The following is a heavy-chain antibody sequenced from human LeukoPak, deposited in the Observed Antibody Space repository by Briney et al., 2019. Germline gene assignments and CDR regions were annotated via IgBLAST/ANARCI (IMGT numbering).Heavy chain of an antibody. CDR2: ITGTADNT. D-gene: IGHD1-26*01. Sequence: GGSLRLSCAASGFPFSSYAMSWVRLAPGKGLEWVSVITGTADNTSYADSAKGRFTISRDKSTNTLCLQMNSLRAEDTAVYYCAKGKSGSAYSAIDIWGQGTMVTVSS. CDR1: GFPFSSYA. V-gene: IGHV3-23*01. J-gene: IGHJ3*02. CDR3: AKGKSGSAYSAIDI.